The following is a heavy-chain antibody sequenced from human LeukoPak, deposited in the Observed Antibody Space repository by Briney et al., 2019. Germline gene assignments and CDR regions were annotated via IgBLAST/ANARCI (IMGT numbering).Heavy chain of an antibody. CDR3: ARAPMVRGVINQYYFDY. Sequence: GGSLRLSCAASGFTFSSYAMSWVRQAPGKGLEWVSAISGSGGSTYYADSVKGRFTISRDNSKNTLYLQMNSLRAEDTAVYYCARAPMVRGVINQYYFDYWGQGTLVTVSS. CDR1: GFTFSSYA. V-gene: IGHV3-23*01. J-gene: IGHJ4*02. D-gene: IGHD3-10*01. CDR2: ISGSGGST.